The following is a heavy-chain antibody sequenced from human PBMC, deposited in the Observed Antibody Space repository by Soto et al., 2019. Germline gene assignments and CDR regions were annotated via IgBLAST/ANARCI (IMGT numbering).Heavy chain of an antibody. Sequence: QVHLVQSGAEVKKPGSSVKGSCKTSGGTFSSYAINWVRQAPGEGLEWMGGIIPIFRTANSAQKFQGRVTSIADETTNTAYMELRSPTSDDTAMYYCAREAASVNAPWGQGTVVPVAS. J-gene: IGHJ1*01. V-gene: IGHV1-69*01. CDR3: AREAASVNAP. CDR2: IIPIFRTA. CDR1: GGTFSSYA. D-gene: IGHD2-21*01.